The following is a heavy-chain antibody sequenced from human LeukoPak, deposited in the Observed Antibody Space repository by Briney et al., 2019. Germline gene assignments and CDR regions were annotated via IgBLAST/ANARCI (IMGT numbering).Heavy chain of an antibody. CDR2: ISAYNGNT. CDR3: ARGGLRYSNTDIYYYYMDV. Sequence: ASVKVSCKASGYTFTSYGISWVRQAPGQGLEWMGWISAYNGNTNYAQKLQGRVTMTTDTSTSTAYMELRSLRSEDTAVYYCARGGLRYSNTDIYYYYMDVWGKGTTVTVSS. D-gene: IGHD3-9*01. J-gene: IGHJ6*03. CDR1: GYTFTSYG. V-gene: IGHV1-18*01.